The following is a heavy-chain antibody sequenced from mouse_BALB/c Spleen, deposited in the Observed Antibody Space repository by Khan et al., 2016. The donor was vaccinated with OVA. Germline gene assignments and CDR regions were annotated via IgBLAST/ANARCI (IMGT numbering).Heavy chain of an antibody. J-gene: IGHJ3*01. CDR2: FFPNSGGS. CDR1: GYTFTDYN. D-gene: IGHD1-2*01. V-gene: IGHV1S29*02. Sequence: VQLQQSGPEVVKPGASVKISCKASGYTFTDYNMDWLKQRHGKSLEWIGYFFPNSGGSGYNQKFKTKAKLTVDISSNTAYMDLRSLTSEDSAVYYCVRSDYGSFAFWGQGTMVTVSA. CDR3: VRSDYGSFAF.